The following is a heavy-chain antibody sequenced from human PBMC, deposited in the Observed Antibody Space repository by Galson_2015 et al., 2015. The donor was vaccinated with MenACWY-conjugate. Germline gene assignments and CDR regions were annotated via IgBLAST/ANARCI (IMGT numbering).Heavy chain of an antibody. J-gene: IGHJ4*02. V-gene: IGHV6-1*01. CDR1: GDSVSSNSAA. D-gene: IGHD1-7*01. Sequence: CAISGDSVSSNSAAWNWIRQSPSRGLEWLGRTYYKSKWYNDYAASVKSRMTIHPDTSKNLISLQLNSVTPEDTAVYHCAREVMFSRNFYAIDYWGQGTRVTVSS. CDR3: AREVMFSRNFYAIDY. CDR2: TYYKSKWYN.